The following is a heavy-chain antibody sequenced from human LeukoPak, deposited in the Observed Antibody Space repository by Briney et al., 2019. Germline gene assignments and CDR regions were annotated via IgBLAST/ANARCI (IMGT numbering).Heavy chain of an antibody. CDR2: FSHRGST. Sequence: SEILSLTCAVSDYSISSGYYWGWIRQPPGKGLEWIGSFSHRGSTYYNPSLQRRVTISVDTSKNQFSLKLSSVTAADTAVYYCARAMASTTGSPYYYYGMDVWGKGITVTVSS. CDR3: ARAMASTTGSPYYYYGMDV. D-gene: IGHD1-1*01. CDR1: DYSISSGYY. V-gene: IGHV4-38-2*01. J-gene: IGHJ6*04.